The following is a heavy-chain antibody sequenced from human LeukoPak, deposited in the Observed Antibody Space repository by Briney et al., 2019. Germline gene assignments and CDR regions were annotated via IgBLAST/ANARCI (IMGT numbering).Heavy chain of an antibody. J-gene: IGHJ4*02. V-gene: IGHV3-53*01. D-gene: IGHD1-26*01. CDR2: IYSGGST. Sequence: PGGSLRLSCPASGFTVSSNYMSWVRQAPGKGLEWVSVIYSGGSTYYADSVKGRFTISRDNSKNTLYLQMNSLRAEDTAVYYCARDCSGSYNYWGQGTLVTVSS. CDR3: ARDCSGSYNY. CDR1: GFTVSSNY.